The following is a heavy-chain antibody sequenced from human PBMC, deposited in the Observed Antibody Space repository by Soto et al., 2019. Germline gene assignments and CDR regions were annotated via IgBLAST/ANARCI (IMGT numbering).Heavy chain of an antibody. CDR1: GFTFSSYA. V-gene: IGHV3-23*01. CDR3: SKSRGSGSYFNPSDAFDF. J-gene: IGHJ3*01. Sequence: EVQLLDSGGGLVQPGGSLRLSCAASGFTFSSYAMSWVRQAPGKGLEWVSSISGSGGGTYYADSVKGRFTISRDNSKNPLSLQMNSLRAEYTAVYYCSKSRGSGSYFNPSDAFDFWGQGTMVTVSS. D-gene: IGHD3-10*01. CDR2: ISGSGGGT.